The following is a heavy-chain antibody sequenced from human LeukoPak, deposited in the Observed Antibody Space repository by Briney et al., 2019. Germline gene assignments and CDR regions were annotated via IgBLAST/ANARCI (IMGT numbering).Heavy chain of an antibody. CDR2: INHSGST. D-gene: IGHD3-22*01. CDR1: GGSFSGYY. Sequence: SETLSLTCAVYGGSFSGYYWSWIRQPPGEGLEWIGEINHSGSTNYNPSLKSRVTISVDTSKKQFSLKLSSVTAADTAVYYCVTYYFDSSGPKKNYWGQGTLVTVSS. CDR3: VTYYFDSSGPKKNY. J-gene: IGHJ4*02. V-gene: IGHV4-34*01.